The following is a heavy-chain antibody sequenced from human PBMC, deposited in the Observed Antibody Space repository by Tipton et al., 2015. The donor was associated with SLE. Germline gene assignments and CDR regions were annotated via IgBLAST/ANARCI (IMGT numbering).Heavy chain of an antibody. CDR1: GGSFNGYY. V-gene: IGHV4-34*01. CDR3: ARRGLAYYYGSGRALDI. CDR2: ITPSGST. J-gene: IGHJ3*02. D-gene: IGHD3-10*01. Sequence: TLSLTCAVYGGSFNGYYWSWIRQPPGKGLEWIGEITPSGSTNCNPSLKSRVTLSVDTSKSQFSLDLTSVTAADTAVYYFARRGLAYYYGSGRALDIWGQGTMVTVSS.